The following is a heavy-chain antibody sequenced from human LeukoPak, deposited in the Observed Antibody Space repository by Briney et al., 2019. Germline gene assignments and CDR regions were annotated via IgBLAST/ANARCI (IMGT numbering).Heavy chain of an antibody. D-gene: IGHD5-24*01. J-gene: IGHJ4*02. CDR2: ISVNGNTT. Sequence: PGGSLRLSCTASGFALGSFAMHWVRQGAGKRLEYISAISVNGNTTYYDTSVKGRFVISRDNSRNKLYLQMGRLRPEDTAMYFCVRGGASEIDYWGRGALVTVS. V-gene: IGHV3-64*01. CDR1: GFALGSFA. CDR3: VRGGASEIDY.